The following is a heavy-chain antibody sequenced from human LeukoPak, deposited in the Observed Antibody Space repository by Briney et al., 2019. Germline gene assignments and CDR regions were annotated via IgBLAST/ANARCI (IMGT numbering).Heavy chain of an antibody. CDR3: ARDTAPFSEYYDSSGHDY. CDR2: ISSSSSYI. CDR1: GFTFSSYS. Sequence: GGSLRLSCAASGFTFSSYSMNWVRQAPGKGLEWVSSISSSSSYIYYADSVKGRFTISRDNAKNSLYLQMNSLRAEDTAVYYCARDTAPFSEYYDSSGHDYWGQGTLVTVSS. V-gene: IGHV3-21*01. D-gene: IGHD3-22*01. J-gene: IGHJ4*02.